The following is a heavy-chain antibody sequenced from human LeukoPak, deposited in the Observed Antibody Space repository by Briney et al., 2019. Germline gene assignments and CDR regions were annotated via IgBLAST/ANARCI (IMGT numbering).Heavy chain of an antibody. D-gene: IGHD3-10*01. V-gene: IGHV4-61*02. CDR1: GGSISSGSYY. J-gene: IGHJ3*02. CDR2: IYTSGST. Sequence: PSQTLSLTCTVSGGSISSGSYYWSWIRQPAGKGLEWIGRIYTSGSTNYNPSLKSRVTISVDTSKNQFSLKLSSVTAADTAVYYCARDSSGSGSYWDDAFDIWGQGTMVTVSS. CDR3: ARDSSGSGSYWDDAFDI.